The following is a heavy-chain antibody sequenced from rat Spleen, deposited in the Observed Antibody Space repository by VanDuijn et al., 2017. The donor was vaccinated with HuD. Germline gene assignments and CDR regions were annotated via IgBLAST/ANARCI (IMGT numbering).Heavy chain of an antibody. D-gene: IGHD3-2*01. J-gene: IGHJ4*01. Sequence: QVQLKESGPGLVQPSQTLSLTCTVSGFSLSSYGVIWVRQPPGKSLVWMGTIWAGGGTNYNSAVQSRLSISRDTSKSQVFLRMNSLQTEDTAIYFCTRSHPGVMDAWGQGASVTVSS. V-gene: IGHV2-13*01. CDR3: TRSHPGVMDA. CDR2: IWAGGGT. CDR1: GFSLSSYG.